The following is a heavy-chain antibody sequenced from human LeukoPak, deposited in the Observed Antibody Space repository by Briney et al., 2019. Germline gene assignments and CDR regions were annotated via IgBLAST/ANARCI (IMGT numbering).Heavy chain of an antibody. D-gene: IGHD2/OR15-2a*01. CDR3: ARVPIGGAFDY. CDR2: INPSYGST. CDR1: GYIFTSYY. Sequence: ASVKVSCKASGYIFTSYYMHWVRQAPGQGLEWMGIINPSYGSTIYAQMFQGRVTMTRDTSTSTVYMVLTSLTSDDTAVYYCARVPIGGAFDYWGQGTLVTVSS. V-gene: IGHV1-46*01. J-gene: IGHJ4*02.